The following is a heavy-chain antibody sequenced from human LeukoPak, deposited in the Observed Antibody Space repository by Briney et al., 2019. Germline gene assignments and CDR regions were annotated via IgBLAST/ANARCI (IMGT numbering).Heavy chain of an antibody. D-gene: IGHD1-26*01. Sequence: TGGSLRLSCAASGFTFSSYSMNWVRQAPGKGLEWVAVIWYDGSNKYYADSVKGRFTISRDNSKNTLYLQMNSLRAEDTAVYYCATDVPTRRGADYWGQGTLVTVSS. CDR2: IWYDGSNK. V-gene: IGHV3-33*08. CDR1: GFTFSSYS. J-gene: IGHJ4*02. CDR3: ATDVPTRRGADY.